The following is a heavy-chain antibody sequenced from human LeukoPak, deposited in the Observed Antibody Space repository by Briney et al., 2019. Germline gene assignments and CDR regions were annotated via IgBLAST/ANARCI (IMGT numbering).Heavy chain of an antibody. V-gene: IGHV4-39*07. CDR2: IYYSGST. Sequence: SETLSLTCTVSGGSISSSSYYWGWIRQPPGKGLEWIGSIYYSGSTYYNPSLKSRVTISVDTSKNQFSLKLSSVTAADTAVYYCARVTTVTTSFHFDYWGQGTLVTVSS. J-gene: IGHJ4*02. CDR3: ARVTTVTTSFHFDY. CDR1: GGSISSSSYY. D-gene: IGHD4-17*01.